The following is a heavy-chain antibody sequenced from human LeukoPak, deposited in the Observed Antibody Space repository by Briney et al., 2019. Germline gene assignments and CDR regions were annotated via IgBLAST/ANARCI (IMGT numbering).Heavy chain of an antibody. V-gene: IGHV3-53*01. CDR3: AKANVVAAMADWFDP. CDR1: GFTVSSNY. D-gene: IGHD2-15*01. J-gene: IGHJ5*02. CDR2: IYSGGST. Sequence: PGGSLRLSCAASGFTVSSNYMSWVRQAPGKGLEWVSVIYSGGSTHYADSVKGRFTISRDNSKNTLYLQMNSLRAEDTAVYYCAKANVVAAMADWFDPWGQGTLVTVSS.